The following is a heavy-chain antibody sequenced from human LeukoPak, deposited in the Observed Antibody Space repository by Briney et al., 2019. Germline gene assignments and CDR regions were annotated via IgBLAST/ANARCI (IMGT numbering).Heavy chain of an antibody. CDR3: ARGSTSEYFPY. J-gene: IGHJ1*01. V-gene: IGHV1-2*02. Sequence: GAAVKVPFKVFGNTFPDYFWHWVRPAPGKGFGGGLGLEWLGWDNFNSGGTKYAQKFQGRVTMTRDTSIATAYMELSRLTSDDTAVYFCARGSTSEYFPYWGQGTLLIVSS. CDR2: DNFNSGGT. CDR1: GNTFPDYF.